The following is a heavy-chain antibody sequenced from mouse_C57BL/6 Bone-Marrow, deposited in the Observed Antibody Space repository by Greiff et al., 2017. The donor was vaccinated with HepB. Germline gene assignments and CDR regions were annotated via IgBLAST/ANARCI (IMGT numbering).Heavy chain of an antibody. CDR2: IDPSDSET. D-gene: IGHD2-4*01. V-gene: IGHV1-52*01. CDR3: ARSRYDYPYYFDC. CDR1: GYTFTSYW. J-gene: IGHJ2*01. Sequence: QVQLQQPGAELVRPGSSVKLSCKASGYTFTSYWMHWVKQRPIQGLEWIGNIDPSDSETHYNQKFKDKATLTVDKSSSTAYMQLSSLTSEDSAVYYCARSRYDYPYYFDCWGQGTTLTVSS.